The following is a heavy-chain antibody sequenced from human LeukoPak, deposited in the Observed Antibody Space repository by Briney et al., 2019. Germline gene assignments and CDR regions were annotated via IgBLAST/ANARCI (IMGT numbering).Heavy chain of an antibody. CDR2: ISAYNGNT. V-gene: IGHV1-18*01. CDR1: GGTFSSYA. J-gene: IGHJ4*02. Sequence: ASVKVSCKASGGTFSSYAISWVRQAPGQGLEWMGWISAYNGNTNYAQKLQGRVTMTTDTSTSTAYMELRSLRSDDTAVYYCARGPLYYYDSSGYYYWGQGTLVTVSS. D-gene: IGHD3-22*01. CDR3: ARGPLYYYDSSGYYY.